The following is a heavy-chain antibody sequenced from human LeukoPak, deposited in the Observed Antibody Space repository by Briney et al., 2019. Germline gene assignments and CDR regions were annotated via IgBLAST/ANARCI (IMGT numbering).Heavy chain of an antibody. D-gene: IGHD3-9*01. CDR1: GYTFTSYG. Sequence: GASVKVSCKASGYTFTSYGISWVRQAPGQGLEWMGWISAYNGNTNYAQKLQGRVTMTTDTSTSTAYMELRSLRSDDTAVYYCAKHYDILTGYAPFDYWGQGTLVTVSS. J-gene: IGHJ4*02. CDR3: AKHYDILTGYAPFDY. CDR2: ISAYNGNT. V-gene: IGHV1-18*01.